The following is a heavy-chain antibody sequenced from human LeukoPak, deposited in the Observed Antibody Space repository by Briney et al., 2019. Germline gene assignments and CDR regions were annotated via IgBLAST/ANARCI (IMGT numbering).Heavy chain of an antibody. CDR3: ARDSNGVVPAAPANWFDP. D-gene: IGHD2-2*01. CDR1: GYTFTGYY. J-gene: IGHJ5*02. Sequence: ASVKVSCKASGYTFTGYYMHWVRQAPGQGLEWMGIINPSGGSTSYAQKFQGRVTMTRDTSTSTVYMELSSLRSEDTAVYYCARDSNGVVPAAPANWFDPWGQGTLVTVSS. V-gene: IGHV1-46*01. CDR2: INPSGGST.